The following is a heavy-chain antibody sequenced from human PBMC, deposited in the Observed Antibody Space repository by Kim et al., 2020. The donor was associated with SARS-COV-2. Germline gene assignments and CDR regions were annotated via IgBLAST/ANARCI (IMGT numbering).Heavy chain of an antibody. Sequence: GGSLRLSCAASGFTFSSYAMSWVRQAPGKGLEWVSAISGSGGSTYYADSVKGRFTISRDNSKNTLYLQMNSLRAEDTAVYYCAKDSRITMVRGVTTNWFDPWGQGTLVTVSS. D-gene: IGHD3-10*01. CDR3: AKDSRITMVRGVTTNWFDP. CDR2: ISGSGGST. CDR1: GFTFSSYA. V-gene: IGHV3-23*01. J-gene: IGHJ5*02.